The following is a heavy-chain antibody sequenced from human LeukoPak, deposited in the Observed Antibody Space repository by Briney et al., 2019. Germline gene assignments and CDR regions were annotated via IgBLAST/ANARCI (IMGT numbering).Heavy chain of an antibody. Sequence: SETLSLTCTVSGGSVSGGNYYWSWIRQPPGKGLEWTGFMSNSGHTDSIPSLKSRVTISVDTSKNQFSLNLISVTAADTAVYFCARVSAAGTGPDYWGQGTLVTVSS. V-gene: IGHV4-61*01. CDR3: ARVSAAGTGPDY. CDR2: MSNSGHT. CDR1: GGSVSGGNYY. D-gene: IGHD6-13*01. J-gene: IGHJ4*02.